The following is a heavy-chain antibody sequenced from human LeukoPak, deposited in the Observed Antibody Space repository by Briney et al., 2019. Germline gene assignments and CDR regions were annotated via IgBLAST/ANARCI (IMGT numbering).Heavy chain of an antibody. D-gene: IGHD5-12*01. V-gene: IGHV3-30*02. CDR1: RFTFSSYG. Sequence: GGSLRLSCVGSRFTFSSYGMHWVRQAPGEGLEWVAFIRYDGSNSYYIDSVKGRFTISRDNSKNTLYLQMNSLRAEDTAVYYCAKDQWIEQMLGTHCDYWGQGTLVTVSS. CDR2: IRYDGSNS. CDR3: AKDQWIEQMLGTHCDY. J-gene: IGHJ4*02.